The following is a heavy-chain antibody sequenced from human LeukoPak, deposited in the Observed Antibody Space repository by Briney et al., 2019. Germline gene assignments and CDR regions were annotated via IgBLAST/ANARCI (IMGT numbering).Heavy chain of an antibody. Sequence: TGGSLRLSCAASGFTFSEYYMSWIRQAPGKGLEWLSYISSRSDYTNYADSVKGRFTISRDNAKNSLYLQMNTLGADDTAVYYCARVDGNSPFDYWGQGTLVTVSS. CDR2: ISSRSDYT. CDR1: GFTFSEYY. V-gene: IGHV3-11*05. CDR3: ARVDGNSPFDY. J-gene: IGHJ4*02. D-gene: IGHD4-23*01.